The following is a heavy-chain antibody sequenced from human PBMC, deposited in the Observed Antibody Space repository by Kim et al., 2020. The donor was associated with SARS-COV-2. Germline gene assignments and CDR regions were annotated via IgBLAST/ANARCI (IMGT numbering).Heavy chain of an antibody. CDR3: AKFYTPLG. CDR1: EFTFSVAA. CDR2: VSGGGHST. J-gene: IGHJ4*02. V-gene: IGHV3-23*01. D-gene: IGHD2-2*02. Sequence: GGSLRLSCATSEFTFSVAAMAWVRQAPGKGLEWVSSVSGGGHSTFYAESVRGRFTISRDTSTNTLYLQMNNVRAEDTAVYYCAKFYTPLGWDQGTLVTVSS.